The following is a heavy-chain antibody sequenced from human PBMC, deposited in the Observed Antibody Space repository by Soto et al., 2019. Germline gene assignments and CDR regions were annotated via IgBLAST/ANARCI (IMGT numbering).Heavy chain of an antibody. D-gene: IGHD2-15*01. CDR3: ARGTYSTLPYYYYGMDV. CDR2: IIPIFGTA. V-gene: IGHV1-69*01. J-gene: IGHJ6*02. Sequence: QVQLVQSGAEVKKPGSSVKVSCKASGGTFSSYAISWVRQAPGQGLEWMGGIIPIFGTANYAQKFQGRVTITADESTSTAYMELSSLRSEDTAVYYCARGTYSTLPYYYYGMDVWGQGTTVTVSS. CDR1: GGTFSSYA.